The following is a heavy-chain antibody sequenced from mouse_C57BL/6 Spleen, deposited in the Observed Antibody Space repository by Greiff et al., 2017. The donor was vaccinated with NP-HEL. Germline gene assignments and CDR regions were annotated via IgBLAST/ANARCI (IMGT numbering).Heavy chain of an antibody. V-gene: IGHV1-69*01. CDR2: IDPSDSYT. D-gene: IGHD1-1*01. Sequence: QVHVKQPGAELVMPGASVKLSCKASGYTFTSYWMHWVKQRPGQGLEWIGEIDPSDSYTNYNQKFKGKSTLTVDKSSSTAYMQLSSLTSEDSAVYYCARTTVVPYWYFDVWGTGTTVTVSS. J-gene: IGHJ1*03. CDR3: ARTTVVPYWYFDV. CDR1: GYTFTSYW.